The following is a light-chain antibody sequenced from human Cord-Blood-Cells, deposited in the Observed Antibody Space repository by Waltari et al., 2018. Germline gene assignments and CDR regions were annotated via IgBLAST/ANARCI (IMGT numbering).Light chain of an antibody. J-gene: IGKJ5*01. CDR3: QQFNNYLIT. CDR2: DAS. Sequence: AIQLTQSPSSLSASVGDRVTIPCRASQGISSALAWYQQKPGKAPKLLIYDASSLESGVPSRFSGSGSGTDFTLTISSLQPEDFATYYCQQFNNYLITFGQGTRLEIK. V-gene: IGKV1D-13*01. CDR1: QGISSA.